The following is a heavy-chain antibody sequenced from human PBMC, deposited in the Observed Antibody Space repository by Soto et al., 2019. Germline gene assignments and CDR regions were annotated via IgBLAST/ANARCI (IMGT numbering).Heavy chain of an antibody. CDR2: IHHSGAA. Sequence: PSETLSLTCTVSGDSITRRDYYWTWIRQYPGKGLEWIGYIHHSGAAHYNPSLKSRLTISVDTSRNQFSLKLSSVTAADTAVYYCARGLWFGELLSFFYFDYWGQGTLVTVPQ. D-gene: IGHD3-10*01. J-gene: IGHJ4*02. CDR3: ARGLWFGELLSFFYFDY. V-gene: IGHV4-31*03. CDR1: GDSITRRDYY.